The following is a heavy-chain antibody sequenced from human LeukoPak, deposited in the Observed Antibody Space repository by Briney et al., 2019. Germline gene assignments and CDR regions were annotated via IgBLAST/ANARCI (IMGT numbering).Heavy chain of an antibody. J-gene: IGHJ5*02. V-gene: IGHV4-34*01. CDR2: INHSGST. Sequence: SETLSLTCAVYGGSSSGYYWSWIRQPPGKGLEWIGEINHSGSTNYNPSLKSRVTISVDTSKNQFSLKLSSVTAADTAVYYCARVPAPNWFDPWGQGTLVTVSS. CDR1: GGSSSGYY. CDR3: ARVPAPNWFDP.